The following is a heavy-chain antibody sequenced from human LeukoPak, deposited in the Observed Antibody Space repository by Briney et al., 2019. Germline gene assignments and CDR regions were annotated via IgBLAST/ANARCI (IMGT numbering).Heavy chain of an antibody. CDR3: ARGENYDILTGYLFDY. J-gene: IGHJ4*02. D-gene: IGHD3-9*01. Sequence: PSETLSLTCTVSGGSISSGDYYWSWIRQPPGKGLEWIGYIYYSGSTYYNSSLKSRVTISVDTSKNQFSLKLSSVTAADTAVYYCARGENYDILTGYLFDYWGQGTLVTVSS. V-gene: IGHV4-30-4*01. CDR1: GGSISSGDYY. CDR2: IYYSGST.